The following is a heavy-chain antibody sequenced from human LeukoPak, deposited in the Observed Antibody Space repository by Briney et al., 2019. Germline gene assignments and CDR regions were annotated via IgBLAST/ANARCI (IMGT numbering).Heavy chain of an antibody. CDR3: ARRVWCSSTNCRGFDY. J-gene: IGHJ4*02. D-gene: IGHD2-2*01. CDR1: GFTFSSYA. V-gene: IGHV3-23*01. Sequence: GGSLRLSCAASGFTFSSYAMSWVRQAPGKGLEWVSAVSVSVSNTYYADSVKGRFTISGDNSKNTLYLQMNSLRAEDTAVYYCARRVWCSSTNCRGFDYWGQGTPVTVSS. CDR2: VSVSVSNT.